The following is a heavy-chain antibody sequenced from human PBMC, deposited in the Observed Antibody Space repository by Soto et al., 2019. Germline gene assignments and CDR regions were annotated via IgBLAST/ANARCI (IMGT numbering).Heavy chain of an antibody. Sequence: AASVKVSCKLSGYTLTELSIHWVRQAPGKGLEWMGGFDPKDGESIYAQKFQGRVTMTEDTSTDTAYLVLSSLRSEDTAVYYCAGAYFDVLTGYPEPYYFDHWGQGTLVTVS. V-gene: IGHV1-24*01. CDR2: FDPKDGES. J-gene: IGHJ4*02. CDR1: GYTLTELS. CDR3: AGAYFDVLTGYPEPYYFDH. D-gene: IGHD3-9*01.